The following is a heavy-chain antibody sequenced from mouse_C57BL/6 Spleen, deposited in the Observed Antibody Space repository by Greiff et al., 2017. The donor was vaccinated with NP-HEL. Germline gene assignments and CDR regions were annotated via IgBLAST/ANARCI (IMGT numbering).Heavy chain of an antibody. D-gene: IGHD6-5*01. V-gene: IGHV1-81*01. CDR2: IYPRSGTT. CDR1: GYTFTSYG. J-gene: IGHJ2*01. CDR3: ARWGYAYYFDD. Sequence: QVQLQQSGAELARPGASVKLSCKASGYTFTSYGISWVQQRPGQGLEWIGEIYPRSGTTYYNEKFKGKATLTADTSSSTAYMEVRSLTSEYSAGDCCARWGYAYYFDDWGQGTTLTVSS.